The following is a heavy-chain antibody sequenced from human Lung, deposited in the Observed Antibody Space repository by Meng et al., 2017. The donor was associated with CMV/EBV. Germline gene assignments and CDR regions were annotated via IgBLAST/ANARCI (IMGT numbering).Heavy chain of an antibody. CDR2: IYYSGSN. Sequence: SETLSLXCTVSGGSISSSSYYWGWIRQPPGKGLEWIGSIYYSGSNYYNPSLKSRVTISVDTSKNQFSLKLISVTATDTAVYDCARESPEQGLDYWGQGTMVTVSS. V-gene: IGHV4-39*07. CDR1: GGSISSSSYY. J-gene: IGHJ4*02. CDR3: ARESPEQGLDY. D-gene: IGHD1/OR15-1a*01.